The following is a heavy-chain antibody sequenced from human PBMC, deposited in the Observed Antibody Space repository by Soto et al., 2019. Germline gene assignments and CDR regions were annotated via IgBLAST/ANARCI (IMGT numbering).Heavy chain of an antibody. CDR1: GFTFSDYY. Sequence: PGGSLRLSCAASGFTFSDYYMSWIRQAPGKRLEWLSYISSSATYAIYADSVKGRFTLSRDNAKNSLYLQMNSLRAEDTAVYYCARNDSSGYLDSWGQGTLVTVSS. D-gene: IGHD3-22*01. J-gene: IGHJ4*02. V-gene: IGHV3-11*06. CDR2: ISSSATYA. CDR3: ARNDSSGYLDS.